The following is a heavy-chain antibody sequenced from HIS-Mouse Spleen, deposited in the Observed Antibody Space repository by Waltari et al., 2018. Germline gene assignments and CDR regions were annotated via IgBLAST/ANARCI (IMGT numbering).Heavy chain of an antibody. Sequence: QLQLQESGPGLVKPSETLSLTCTVSGGSISSSSYYWGWIRQPPGKGLEWIGSIYYSGSTYYHPSPKSRVTISVDTSKNQFSLKLSSVTAADPAVYYCAREIPYSSSWYDWYFDLWGRGTLVTVSS. D-gene: IGHD6-13*01. J-gene: IGHJ2*01. CDR2: IYYSGST. CDR3: AREIPYSSSWYDWYFDL. CDR1: GGSISSSSYY. V-gene: IGHV4-39*07.